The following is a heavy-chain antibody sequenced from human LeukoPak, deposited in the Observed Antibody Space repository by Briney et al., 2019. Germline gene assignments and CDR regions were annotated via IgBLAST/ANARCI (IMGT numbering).Heavy chain of an antibody. CDR2: IKQDGSEK. CDR3: ARDGRHSSGFNYYYYYYMDV. V-gene: IGHV3-7*01. J-gene: IGHJ6*03. CDR1: GFTFSSYW. D-gene: IGHD3-22*01. Sequence: GGSLRLSCAASGFTFSSYWMSWVRQAPGKGLEWVANIKQDGSEKYYVGSVKGRFTISRDNAENSLYLQMNSLRAEDTAVYYCARDGRHSSGFNYYYYYYMDVWGKGTTVTISS.